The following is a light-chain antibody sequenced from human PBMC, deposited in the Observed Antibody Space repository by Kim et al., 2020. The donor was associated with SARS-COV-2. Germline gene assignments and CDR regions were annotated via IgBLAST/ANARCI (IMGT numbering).Light chain of an antibody. CDR2: WAS. Sequence: DIVMTQSPESLAVSLGERATINCKSRQSVLHSSNNRNYLAWYQQKPGQPPKLLIYWASTRESGVPDRFSGSGSGTDFTLTISSVQAEDVAVYHCQQYYSTPHTFGQGTKLEIK. CDR3: QQYYSTPHT. CDR1: QSVLHSSNNRNY. V-gene: IGKV4-1*01. J-gene: IGKJ2*01.